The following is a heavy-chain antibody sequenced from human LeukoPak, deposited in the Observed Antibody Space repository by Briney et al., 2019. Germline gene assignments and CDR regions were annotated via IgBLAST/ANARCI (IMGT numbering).Heavy chain of an antibody. CDR2: VSFSGAT. CDR3: ARHQGYSSWFDP. J-gene: IGHJ5*02. Sequence: NPSETLTLTCTVSGGSITSNNNFWAWIRQPPGKGLEWIGYVSFSGATYYNPSLRSRVTISVDTSKNQFSLKVSSLTAADTGVYYCARHQGYSSWFDPWGQGTLVTVSS. D-gene: IGHD2-15*01. CDR1: GGSITSNNNF. V-gene: IGHV4-39*01.